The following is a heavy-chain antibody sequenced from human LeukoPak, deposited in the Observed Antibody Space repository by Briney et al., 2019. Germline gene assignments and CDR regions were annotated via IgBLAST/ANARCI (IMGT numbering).Heavy chain of an antibody. V-gene: IGHV5-51*01. J-gene: IGHJ4*02. Sequence: SGESLKISCKASGYSFTNYWIGWVRQMPGKGLEWMAIIYPGDSDTRYSPSSQGQVIISADKSISTAYLQWSSLKASDTAMYYCARPYSSYWYFDYWGQGTLVTVS. CDR1: GYSFTNYW. CDR3: ARPYSSYWYFDY. CDR2: IYPGDSDT. D-gene: IGHD6-6*01.